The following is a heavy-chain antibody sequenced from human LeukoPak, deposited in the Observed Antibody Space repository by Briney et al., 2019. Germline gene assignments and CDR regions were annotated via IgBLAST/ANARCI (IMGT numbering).Heavy chain of an antibody. CDR2: INQDGTEK. Sequence: AGGSLRLSCAASGFTFSSYWMSWVRQLPGKGLEWVANINQDGTEKYYVDSVKGRFTISRDNAKNSLYLQMNSLRAEDTAVYYCARVGRGTTAMGVFDYWGQGTLVTVSS. CDR3: ARVGRGTTAMGVFDY. CDR1: GFTFSSYW. D-gene: IGHD5-18*01. J-gene: IGHJ4*02. V-gene: IGHV3-7*01.